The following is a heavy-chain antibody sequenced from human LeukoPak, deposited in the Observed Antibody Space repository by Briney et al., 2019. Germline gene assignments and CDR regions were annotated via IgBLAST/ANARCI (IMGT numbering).Heavy chain of an antibody. V-gene: IGHV4-39*01. CDR1: GVSIGSTTYY. J-gene: IGHJ4*02. CDR2: IYYSGSA. CDR3: AGLTSFYDSSGYYFPDS. D-gene: IGHD3-22*01. Sequence: SETLSLTCSVSGVSIGSTTYYWGWIRQPPGKGLEWIGSIYYSGSAYYNPSLKSRVTISVDASKNQFSLRLSSVTAADTAVYYCAGLTSFYDSSGYYFPDSWGQGALVTVSS.